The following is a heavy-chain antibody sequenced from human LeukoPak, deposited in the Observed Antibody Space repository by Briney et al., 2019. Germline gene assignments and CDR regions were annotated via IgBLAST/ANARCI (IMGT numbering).Heavy chain of an antibody. Sequence: GGSLRLSCAASGFTFSSYAMSWVRQAPGKGLEWVSTISGSGGSTYYADSVKGRFTISRDNAKNSLYLQMNSLRAEDTAVYYCARSRTTVTKDALDYWGQGTLVTVSS. CDR3: ARSRTTVTKDALDY. CDR2: ISGSGGST. V-gene: IGHV3-23*01. CDR1: GFTFSSYA. J-gene: IGHJ4*02. D-gene: IGHD4-17*01.